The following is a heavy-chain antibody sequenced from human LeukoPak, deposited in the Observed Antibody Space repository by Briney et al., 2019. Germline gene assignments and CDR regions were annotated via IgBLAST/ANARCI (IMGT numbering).Heavy chain of an antibody. CDR1: GFTFSCYW. V-gene: IGHV3-30*14. CDR3: ARGRPDYDFWSGYPRAFDY. CDR2: ISYDGSNI. Sequence: GGSLRLSCAASGFTFSCYWMSWVRQAPGKGLEWVALISYDGSNIQYADSVKGRFTISRDNSKNTLYLQMNSLRAEDTAVYYCARGRPDYDFWSGYPRAFDYWGQGTLVTVSS. D-gene: IGHD3-3*01. J-gene: IGHJ4*02.